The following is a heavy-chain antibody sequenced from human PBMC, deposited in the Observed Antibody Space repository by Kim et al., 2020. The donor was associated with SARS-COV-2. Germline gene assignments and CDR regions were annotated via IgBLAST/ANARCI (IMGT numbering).Heavy chain of an antibody. Sequence: YADSLKGRFTISRDNARDSLYRQMNSLRAEDTAVYYCARDSSSGSFARYWGQGTRVTVSS. J-gene: IGHJ4*02. V-gene: IGHV3-21*01. CDR3: ARDSSSGSFARY. D-gene: IGHD1-26*01.